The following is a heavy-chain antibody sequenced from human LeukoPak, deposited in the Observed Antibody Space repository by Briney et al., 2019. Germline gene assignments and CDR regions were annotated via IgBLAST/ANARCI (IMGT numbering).Heavy chain of an antibody. CDR1: GLSFRDAW. Sequence: SGGSLRLSCAVSGLSFRDAWLWWVRQAPGKGVEWSSRTIGGNGQAAYAEPVKGRFTHSRDYSKDTMYLHMNSLKPEDTAVYYCTWMATVVTVDIWGQGPLVTVSS. V-gene: IGHV3-15*01. J-gene: IGHJ4*02. D-gene: IGHD4-23*01. CDR2: TIGGNGQA. CDR3: TWMATVVTVDI.